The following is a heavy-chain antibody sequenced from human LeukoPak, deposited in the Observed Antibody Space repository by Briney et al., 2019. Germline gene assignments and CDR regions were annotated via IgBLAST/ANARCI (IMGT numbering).Heavy chain of an antibody. V-gene: IGHV3-23*01. CDR1: GFTFSSYA. D-gene: IGHD3-3*01. Sequence: GGSLRLSCAASGFTFSSYAMSWVRQAPGKGLEWVSAISGSGGSTYYADSVKGRFTISRDNSKNTLYLQMNSLRAEDTAVYYCVYYDFWSGDTDAFDTWGQGTMVTVSS. J-gene: IGHJ3*02. CDR2: ISGSGGST. CDR3: VYYDFWSGDTDAFDT.